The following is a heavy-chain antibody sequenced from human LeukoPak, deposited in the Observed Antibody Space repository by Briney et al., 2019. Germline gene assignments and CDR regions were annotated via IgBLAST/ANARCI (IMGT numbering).Heavy chain of an antibody. D-gene: IGHD3-22*01. V-gene: IGHV1-8*01. CDR2: MNPNSGNT. CDR1: GYTFTSYD. CDR3: ARGTYYYDSSGYYRYRIFDY. J-gene: IGHJ4*02. Sequence: ASVKVSCKASGYTFTSYDINWVRQATGQGLEWMGWMNPNSGNTGYAQKFQGRVTITRNTSISTAYMELSSLRSEGTAVYYCARGTYYYDSSGYYRYRIFDYWGQGTLVTVSS.